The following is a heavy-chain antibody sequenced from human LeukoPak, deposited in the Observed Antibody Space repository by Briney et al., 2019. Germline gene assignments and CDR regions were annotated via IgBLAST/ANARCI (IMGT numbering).Heavy chain of an antibody. CDR3: ARGRRDGLGARNDY. J-gene: IGHJ4*02. CDR2: INHSGST. D-gene: IGHD3-16*01. CDR1: GGSISSGGYY. V-gene: IGHV4-39*07. Sequence: PSETLSLTCTVSGGSISSGGYYWSWIRQPPGKGLEWIGEINHSGSTNYNPSLKSRVTISVDTSKNQFSLKLSSVTAADTAVYYCARGRRDGLGARNDYWGQGTLVTVSS.